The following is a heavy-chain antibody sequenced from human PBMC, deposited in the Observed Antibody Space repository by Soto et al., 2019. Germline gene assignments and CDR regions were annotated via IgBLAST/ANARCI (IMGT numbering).Heavy chain of an antibody. CDR3: ARDFDNSSGYYGPVDV. V-gene: IGHV1-18*04. Sequence: ASVKVSCKASGYTFTSYGISWVRQAPGEGLEWMGWISAYNGNTNYAQKLQGRVTMTTDTSTSTAYMELRSLRSDDTAVYYCARDFDNSSGYYGPVDVWGQGTTVTVSS. D-gene: IGHD3-22*01. CDR2: ISAYNGNT. CDR1: GYTFTSYG. J-gene: IGHJ6*02.